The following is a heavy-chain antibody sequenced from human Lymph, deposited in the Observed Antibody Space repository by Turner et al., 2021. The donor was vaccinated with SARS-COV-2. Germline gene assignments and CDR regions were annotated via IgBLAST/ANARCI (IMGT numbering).Heavy chain of an antibody. CDR2: IYSGGST. D-gene: IGHD3-3*01. Sequence: EVQLVESGGGLIQPGGSLRVSCAASGFTGSYNYMTWVRQAPGKGLEWVSVIYSGGSTYYADSVKGRFTISRDSSKNTLYLQMNSLRAEDTAVYYCARDLMEVGGMDVWGQGTTVTVSS. J-gene: IGHJ6*02. CDR3: ARDLMEVGGMDV. CDR1: GFTGSYNY. V-gene: IGHV3-53*01.